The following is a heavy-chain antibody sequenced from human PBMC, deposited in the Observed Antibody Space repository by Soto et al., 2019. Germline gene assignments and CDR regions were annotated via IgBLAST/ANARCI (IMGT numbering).Heavy chain of an antibody. J-gene: IGHJ4*02. CDR3: ARGRYGDY. D-gene: IGHD1-1*01. Sequence: QVNLVQSGAEVKKSGASVKVSCKGSGYDFTTYGITWVRQAPGQGLEWMAWISAHNGNTDYAQQLQGRVTVTRDTSTSTASMELRSLRSDDTAVYYCARGRYGDYWGQGALVTVSS. V-gene: IGHV1-18*01. CDR1: GYDFTTYG. CDR2: ISAHNGNT.